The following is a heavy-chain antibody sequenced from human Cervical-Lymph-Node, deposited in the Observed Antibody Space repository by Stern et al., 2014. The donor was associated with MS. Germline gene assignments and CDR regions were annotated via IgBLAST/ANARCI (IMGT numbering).Heavy chain of an antibody. D-gene: IGHD5-12*01. Sequence: QLVESGGGVVQPGRSLRLSCAASGFTFSYHAMHWVRQAPGKGLEWVAVISYDGSDKNDADSVKGRFTISRDNSRNTLYLQMNSLRVDDTAVYYCARGGAVATSDYYFDYWGQGILVTVSS. CDR3: ARGGAVATSDYYFDY. CDR1: GFTFSYHA. J-gene: IGHJ4*02. CDR2: ISYDGSDK. V-gene: IGHV3-30*01.